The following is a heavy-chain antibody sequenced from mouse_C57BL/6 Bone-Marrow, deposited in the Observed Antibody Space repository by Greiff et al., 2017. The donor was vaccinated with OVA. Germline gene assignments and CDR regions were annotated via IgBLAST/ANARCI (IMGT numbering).Heavy chain of an antibody. CDR2: INSDGGST. CDR1: EYEFPSHD. J-gene: IGHJ4*01. D-gene: IGHD2-3*01. Sequence: EVKVVESGGGLVQPGESLKLSCESNEYEFPSHDMSWVRKTPEKRLELVAAINSDGGSTYYPDTMERRFIISRDNTKKTLYLQMSSLRSEDTALYYCASGWLPLYYAMDYWGQGTSVTVSS. V-gene: IGHV5-2*01. CDR3: ASGWLPLYYAMDY.